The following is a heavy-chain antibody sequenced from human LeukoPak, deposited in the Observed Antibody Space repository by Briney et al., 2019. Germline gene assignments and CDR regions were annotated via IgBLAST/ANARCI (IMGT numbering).Heavy chain of an antibody. J-gene: IGHJ4*02. CDR3: AKDWPPYYYDSSGYYYSPEYLDF. CDR2: ISGSGGST. Sequence: GSLRLSCAASGFTFSSYAMSWVRQAPGKGLEWVSAISGSGGSTYYAESVKGRITISRDNSKNTLYLQMNSLRPEDTAVYYCAKDWPPYYYDSSGYYYSPEYLDFCGQGTLVTVSS. D-gene: IGHD3-22*01. CDR1: GFTFSSYA. V-gene: IGHV3-23*01.